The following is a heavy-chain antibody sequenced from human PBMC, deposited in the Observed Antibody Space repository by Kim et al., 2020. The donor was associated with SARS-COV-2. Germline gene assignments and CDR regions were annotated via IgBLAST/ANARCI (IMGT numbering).Heavy chain of an antibody. J-gene: IGHJ4*02. D-gene: IGHD2-15*01. V-gene: IGHV3-23*01. Sequence: KGRFTISRDNSKNTLYLQMNSLRAEDTAVYYCAKVPDIVVVVAATTYFDYWGQGTLVTVSS. CDR3: AKVPDIVVVVAATTYFDY.